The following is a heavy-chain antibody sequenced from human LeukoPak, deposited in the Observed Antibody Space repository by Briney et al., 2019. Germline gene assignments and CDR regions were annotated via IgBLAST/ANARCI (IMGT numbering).Heavy chain of an antibody. Sequence: PGGSLRLSCEVSGFTFSNYSMNWVRQAPGKGLEWVSSISAGAGSTVYGDSVKGRFTISRVNAANPLYLQMNSLRADDTAIYYCAKDQPSGEYDYGWGPFDIWGQGTMVTVSS. D-gene: IGHD3-10*01. CDR2: ISAGAGST. CDR3: AKDQPSGEYDYGWGPFDI. J-gene: IGHJ3*02. V-gene: IGHV3-23*01. CDR1: GFTFSNYS.